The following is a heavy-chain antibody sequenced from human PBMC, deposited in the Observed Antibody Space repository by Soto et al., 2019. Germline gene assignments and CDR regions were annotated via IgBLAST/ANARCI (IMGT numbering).Heavy chain of an antibody. CDR3: VRVGGVRGYHYVDAFDY. CDR1: GYTFTNYG. D-gene: IGHD4-17*01. J-gene: IGHJ4*02. V-gene: IGHV1-18*01. Sequence: QVQLVQSGAEVKKPGASVKVSCKTSGYTFTNYGINWVRQATGQGLEWMGWISVYSGDTNYAQKFQGRVSMTTDTSTGTAYMELWSLKSDDTAVYYCVRVGGVRGYHYVDAFDYWGQGSLVSVSA. CDR2: ISVYSGDT.